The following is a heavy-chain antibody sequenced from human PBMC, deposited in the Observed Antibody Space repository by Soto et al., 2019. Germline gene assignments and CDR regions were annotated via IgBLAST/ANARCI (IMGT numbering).Heavy chain of an antibody. Sequence: SVKVSCKASGGTFSSYAISWVRQAPGQGLEWMGGIIPIFGTANYAQKFQGRVTITADESTSTAYMELSSLRSEDTAVYYCARTERHSSSSLNYFDYWGQGTLVTVSS. CDR2: IIPIFGTA. J-gene: IGHJ4*02. D-gene: IGHD6-13*01. CDR3: ARTERHSSSSLNYFDY. V-gene: IGHV1-69*13. CDR1: GGTFSSYA.